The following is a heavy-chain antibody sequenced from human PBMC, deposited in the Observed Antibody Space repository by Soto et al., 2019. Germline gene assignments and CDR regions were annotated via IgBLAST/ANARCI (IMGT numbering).Heavy chain of an antibody. J-gene: IGHJ6*02. CDR2: IVVGSGNT. Sequence: SVKVSCKASGFTFTSSAMQWVRQARGQRLEWIGWIVVGSGNTNYAQKFQERVTITRDMSTSTAYMELSSLRSEDTAVYYCAKVIVLVPAASYGMDVWGLGTTVTV. CDR3: AKVIVLVPAASYGMDV. V-gene: IGHV1-58*02. CDR1: GFTFTSSA. D-gene: IGHD2-2*01.